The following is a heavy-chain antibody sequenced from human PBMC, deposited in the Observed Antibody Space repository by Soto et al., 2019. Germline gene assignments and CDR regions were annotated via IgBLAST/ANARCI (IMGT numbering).Heavy chain of an antibody. J-gene: IGHJ4*02. CDR2: INHSGST. CDR3: ARACLRCLLAEFDY. D-gene: IGHD4-17*01. CDR1: GGSFSGYY. V-gene: IGHV4-34*01. Sequence: QVQLQQWGAGLLKPSETLSLTCAVYGGSFSGYYWSWIRQPPGKGLEWIGEINHSGSTNYNPSLKSRVTISVDTSKNQFSLKLSSVPSADTAVYYCARACLRCLLAEFDYWGQGTLGNVAS.